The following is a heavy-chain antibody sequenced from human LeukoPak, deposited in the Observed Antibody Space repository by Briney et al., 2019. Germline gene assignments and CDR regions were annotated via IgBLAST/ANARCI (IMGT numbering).Heavy chain of an antibody. V-gene: IGHV4-61*02. CDR2: IYSNGSA. D-gene: IGHD2-2*01. CDR1: SDSISSGTYY. J-gene: IGHJ6*03. CDR3: ARESFPGAGYCSSTSCPNYYYYYYYMDV. Sequence: PSETLSLTCTVSSDSISSGTYYWNWIRQPVGKGLEWIGRIYSNGSANYNPSLKSRVTISVDTSKNQFSLKLSSVTAADTAVYYCARESFPGAGYCSSTSCPNYYYYYYYMDVWGKGTTVTVSS.